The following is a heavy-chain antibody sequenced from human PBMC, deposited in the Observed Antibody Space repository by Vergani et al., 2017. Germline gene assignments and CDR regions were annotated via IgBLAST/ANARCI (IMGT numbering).Heavy chain of an antibody. V-gene: IGHV3-11*06. J-gene: IGHJ3*02. CDR3: SRSPSVVDAFDI. CDR1: GFTFSDYY. Sequence: VQLVESGGGLVQPGGSLRLSCAASGFTFSDYYMSWIRQAPGKGLEWVSYISSSSSYTNYADSVKGRFTISRDNAKNSLYLQMNSLRAEDTAVYYLSRSPSVVDAFDIWGQGTMITVSS. CDR2: ISSSSSYT.